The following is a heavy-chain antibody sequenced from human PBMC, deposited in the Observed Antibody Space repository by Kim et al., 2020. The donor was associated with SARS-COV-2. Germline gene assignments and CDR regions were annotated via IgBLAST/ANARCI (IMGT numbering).Heavy chain of an antibody. CDR1: GFTFSSYW. D-gene: IGHD6-19*01. J-gene: IGHJ6*03. CDR3: ARAEYSSGWYLGYYYYYYMDV. CDR2: IKQDGSEK. Sequence: GGSLRLSCAASGFTFSSYWMSWVRQAPGKGLEWVANIKQDGSEKYYVDSVKGRFTISRDNAKNSLYLQMNSLRAEDTAVYYCARAEYSSGWYLGYYYYYYMDVWGKGTTVTVSS. V-gene: IGHV3-7*01.